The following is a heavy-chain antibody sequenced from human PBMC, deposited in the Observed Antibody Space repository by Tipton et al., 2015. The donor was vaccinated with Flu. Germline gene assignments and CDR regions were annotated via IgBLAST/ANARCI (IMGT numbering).Heavy chain of an antibody. CDR1: GGSISSYY. J-gene: IGHJ2*01. Sequence: TLSLTCTVSGGSISSYYWSWIRQPPGKGLEWIGYIYYSGSTNYNPSLKSRVTISVDTSKNQFSLKLSSVTAADTAVYYCARVSSSSSWSQDWYFDLWGRGKLVKVSS. D-gene: IGHD6-13*01. CDR3: ARVSSSSSWSQDWYFDL. CDR2: IYYSGST. V-gene: IGHV4-59*01.